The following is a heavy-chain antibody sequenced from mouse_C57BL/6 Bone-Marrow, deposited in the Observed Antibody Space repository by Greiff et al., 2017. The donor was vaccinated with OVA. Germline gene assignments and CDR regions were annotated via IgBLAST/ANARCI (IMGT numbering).Heavy chain of an antibody. Sequence: EVMLVESGGGLVKPGGSLKLSCAASGFTFSDYGMHWVRQAPEKGLEWVAYISSGSSTIYYADTVKGRFPISRDNAKNTLFLQMTSLRSEDTAMYYCAHKLGPYWYFDVWGTGTTVTVSS. D-gene: IGHD4-1*01. CDR2: ISSGSSTI. CDR3: AHKLGPYWYFDV. V-gene: IGHV5-17*01. CDR1: GFTFSDYG. J-gene: IGHJ1*03.